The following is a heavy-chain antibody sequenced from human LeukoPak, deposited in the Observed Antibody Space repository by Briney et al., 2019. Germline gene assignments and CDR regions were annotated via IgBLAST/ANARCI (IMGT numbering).Heavy chain of an antibody. J-gene: IGHJ4*02. Sequence: SETLSLTCAVYGGSFSGYYWSWIRQPPGKGLEWIGEINHSGSTNYNPSLKSRVTISVDTSKHQFSLKLSSVTAADTAVYYCARGSGGSRFWGQGTLVTVSS. CDR3: ARGSGGSRF. V-gene: IGHV4-34*01. D-gene: IGHD2-15*01. CDR2: INHSGST. CDR1: GGSFSGYY.